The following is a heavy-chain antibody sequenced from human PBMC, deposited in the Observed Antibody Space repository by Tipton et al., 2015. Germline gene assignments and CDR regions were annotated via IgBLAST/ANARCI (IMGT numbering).Heavy chain of an antibody. V-gene: IGHV3-21*01. Sequence: SLRLSCAASGFTFNSFSMNWVRQAPGKGLEWVSSISTMGSYIYYADSVKGRFTISRDNDKNSLYLQMNSLRAEDTAVYYCARDPPLTTVTTCDDASDIWGQGTMVTVSS. CDR2: ISTMGSYI. D-gene: IGHD4-17*01. J-gene: IGHJ3*02. CDR3: ARDPPLTTVTTCDDASDI. CDR1: GFTFNSFS.